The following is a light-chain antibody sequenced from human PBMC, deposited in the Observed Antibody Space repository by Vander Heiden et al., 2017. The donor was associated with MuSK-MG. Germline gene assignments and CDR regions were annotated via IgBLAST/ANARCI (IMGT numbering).Light chain of an antibody. V-gene: IGLV2-11*01. Sequence: QSALTQPRSVSGSPGQSVTISCTGTSSDVGGYNDVSWHQQQPGKAPKLMIYDVSKRPSGVPDRFSGSKSGNTASLTISGLQAEDEADYYCCSYAGSFHVVFGGGTKLTVL. J-gene: IGLJ2*01. CDR3: CSYAGSFHVV. CDR2: DVS. CDR1: SSDVGGYND.